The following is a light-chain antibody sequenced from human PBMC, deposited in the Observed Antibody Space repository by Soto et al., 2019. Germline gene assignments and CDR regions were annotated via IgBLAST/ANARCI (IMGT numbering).Light chain of an antibody. J-gene: IGLJ7*01. Sequence: QSVLTQPASVSGSPGQSITISCTGTSGDIGTYNLVSWYQQHPGKAPTLMIFEVTRRPSGVSARFSGSKSGNTASLTISGLQPEDEADYYCCSYAGTFVFGPGTQLTVL. CDR2: EVT. V-gene: IGLV2-23*02. CDR1: SGDIGTYNL. CDR3: CSYAGTFV.